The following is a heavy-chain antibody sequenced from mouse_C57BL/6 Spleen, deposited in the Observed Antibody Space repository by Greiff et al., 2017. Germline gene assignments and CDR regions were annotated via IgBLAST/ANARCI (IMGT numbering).Heavy chain of an antibody. V-gene: IGHV1-9*01. D-gene: IGHD1-1*01. CDR2: ILPGSGST. CDR1: GYTFTGYW. J-gene: IGHJ4*01. Sequence: VQLQQSGAELMKPGASVKLSCKATGYTFTGYWIEWVKQRPGHGLEWIGEILPGSGSTNYNEKFKGKATFTADTSSNTAYMQLSSLTTEDSAIYYCARGRYYYGSGFYAMDYWGQGTSVTVSS. CDR3: ARGRYYYGSGFYAMDY.